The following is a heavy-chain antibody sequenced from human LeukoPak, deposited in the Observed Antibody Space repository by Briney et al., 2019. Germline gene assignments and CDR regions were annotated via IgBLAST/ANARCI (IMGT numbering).Heavy chain of an antibody. Sequence: SLLRTGCGGSICSYYWRWIRQPSGKGLELIGYIFYSWSTNYNPSLKSRVTISVDTSKNQFSLKLSSVTAADTAVYYCARSIPGMVRGVEYYYYYMDVWGKGTTVTISS. CDR1: GGSICSYY. CDR2: IFYSWST. J-gene: IGHJ6*03. CDR3: ARSIPGMVRGVEYYYYYMDV. D-gene: IGHD3-10*01. V-gene: IGHV4-59*01.